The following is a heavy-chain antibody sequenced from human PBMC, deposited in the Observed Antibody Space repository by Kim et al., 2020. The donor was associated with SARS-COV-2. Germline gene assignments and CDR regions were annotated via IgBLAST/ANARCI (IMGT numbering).Heavy chain of an antibody. J-gene: IGHJ4*02. CDR2: RGN. D-gene: IGHD3-22*01. V-gene: IGHV3-7*01. Sequence: RGNYYGDAAKGRFTISRDNAKNSLYRQMNSLRAEDTAVYYCARVFYYVFDYWGQGTLVTVSS. CDR3: ARVFYYVFDY.